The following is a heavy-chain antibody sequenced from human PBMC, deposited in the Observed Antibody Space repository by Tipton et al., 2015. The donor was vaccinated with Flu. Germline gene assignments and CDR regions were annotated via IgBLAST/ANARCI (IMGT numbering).Heavy chain of an antibody. V-gene: IGHV4-38-2*02. CDR1: GYSISSGYY. Sequence: TLSLTCTVSGYSISSGYYWGWIRQPPGKGLEWIGEINHSGSTNYNPSLKSRVTISVDTSKNQFSLKLSSVTAADTAVYYCARCFHYYVYYYGMDVWGQGTTVTVSS. J-gene: IGHJ6*02. D-gene: IGHD3-22*01. CDR3: ARCFHYYVYYYGMDV. CDR2: INHSGST.